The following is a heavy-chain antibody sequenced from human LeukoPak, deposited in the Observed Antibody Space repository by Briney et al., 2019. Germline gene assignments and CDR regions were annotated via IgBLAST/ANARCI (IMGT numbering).Heavy chain of an antibody. D-gene: IGHD2-21*02. J-gene: IGHJ6*02. CDR2: IYSSGST. CDR3: ARVTASLSFYYGMDV. Sequence: SETLSLTCTVSRGSFSSYYWSWIRQPPGQGLDLIGHIYSSGSTNYNPSLKSRVTISVDTSKNLFSLKLTSVTAADTAVYFCARVTASLSFYYGMDVWGQGTTVTVSS. CDR1: RGSFSSYY. V-gene: IGHV4-59*01.